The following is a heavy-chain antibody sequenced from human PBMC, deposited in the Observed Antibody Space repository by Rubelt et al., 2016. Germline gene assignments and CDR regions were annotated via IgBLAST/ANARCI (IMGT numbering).Heavy chain of an antibody. V-gene: IGHV3-23*01. J-gene: IGHJ6*02. CDR2: ITGSGGDT. CDR3: TRAIPPGWGMDV. Sequence: EVQLLESGGGLVQPGGSLRLSCETSGFTFTTFALIWVRHSPGKGLEWVSGITGSGGDTYYADSVKGRFIIFRDNGKNTVYLQRNNLRAEDTAIYYCTRAIPPGWGMDVWGQGTTVIVSS. D-gene: IGHD2-15*01. CDR1: GFTFTTFA.